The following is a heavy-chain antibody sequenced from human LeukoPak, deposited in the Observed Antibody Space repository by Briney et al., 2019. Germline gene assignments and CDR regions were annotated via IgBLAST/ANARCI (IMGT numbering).Heavy chain of an antibody. D-gene: IGHD3-3*01. CDR3: AKDKAAIFEPYYFDY. CDR1: GFTFSSYG. CDR2: ISGSGGST. J-gene: IGHJ4*02. V-gene: IGHV3-23*01. Sequence: GGTLRLSCAASGFTFSSYGMSWVRQAPGKGLEWVSAISGSGGSTYYADSVKGRFTISRDNSKNTLYLQMNSLRAEDTAVYYCAKDKAAIFEPYYFDYWGQGTLVTVSS.